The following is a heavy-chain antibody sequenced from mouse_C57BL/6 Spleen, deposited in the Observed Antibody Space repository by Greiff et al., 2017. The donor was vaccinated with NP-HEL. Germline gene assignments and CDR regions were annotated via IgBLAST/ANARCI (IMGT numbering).Heavy chain of an antibody. V-gene: IGHV3-6*01. CDR1: GYSITSGYY. CDR2: ISYDGSN. Sequence: EVQVVESGPGLVKPSQSLSLTCSVTGYSITSGYYWNWIRQFPGNKLEWMGYISYDGSNNYNPSLKNRISITRDTSKNQFFLKLNSVTTEDTATYYCAREGITTLFDYWGQCTTLTVSS. J-gene: IGHJ2*01. D-gene: IGHD2-4*01. CDR3: AREGITTLFDY.